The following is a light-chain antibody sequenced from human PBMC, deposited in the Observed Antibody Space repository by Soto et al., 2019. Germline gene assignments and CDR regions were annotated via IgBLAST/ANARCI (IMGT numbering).Light chain of an antibody. J-gene: IGKJ1*01. CDR3: QQYNNWPRT. Sequence: EIVMTHSPATLSLSPWEIATLSCRASQSVNSNLAWYQQKAGQAPRLLIYGTSTRAAGIPARFSGSGSGTDFTLTISSLQFEDFAVYYCQQYNNWPRTFGQGTKVDIK. V-gene: IGKV3-15*01. CDR2: GTS. CDR1: QSVNSN.